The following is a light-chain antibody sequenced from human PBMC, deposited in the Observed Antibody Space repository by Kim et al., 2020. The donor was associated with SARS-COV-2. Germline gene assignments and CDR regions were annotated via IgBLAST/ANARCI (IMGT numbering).Light chain of an antibody. V-gene: IGKV3-20*01. J-gene: IGKJ2*01. CDR3: QQYASSPKT. CDR2: DAS. CDR1: QCVSKIV. Sequence: GAILSCRHSQCVSKIVLARYQQVAGQPPRLLMYDASVRATGVPDKFSGSGSGTDFTRTIDRVEPEDVATYFCQQYASSPKTCRRGTKLEI.